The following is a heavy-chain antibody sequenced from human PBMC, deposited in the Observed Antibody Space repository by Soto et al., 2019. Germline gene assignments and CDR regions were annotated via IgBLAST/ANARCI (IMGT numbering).Heavy chain of an antibody. CDR1: GYSFTSYW. Sequence: GESLKISCKGSGYSFTSYWIGWVRQMPGKGLEWMGIIYPGDSDTRYSPSFQGQVTISADKSISTAYLQWSSLKASDTAMYYCARQSKRYRYGYELSYWGQGTLVTVSS. V-gene: IGHV5-51*01. CDR2: IYPGDSDT. J-gene: IGHJ4*02. CDR3: ARQSKRYRYGYELSY. D-gene: IGHD5-18*01.